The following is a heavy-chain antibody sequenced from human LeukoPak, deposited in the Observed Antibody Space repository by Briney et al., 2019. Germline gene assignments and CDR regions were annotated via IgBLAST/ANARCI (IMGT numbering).Heavy chain of an antibody. D-gene: IGHD6-19*01. CDR3: AKGVWQWLADDY. Sequence: PGGSLRLSCAASGFTFSGYAMSWVRQAPGKGLEWVSAISGSGSSTHYADSVKGRFTISRDNSKNTLYLQMNSLRAEDTAVYYCAKGVWQWLADDYWGQGTLVTVSS. CDR2: ISGSGSST. J-gene: IGHJ4*02. CDR1: GFTFSGYA. V-gene: IGHV3-23*01.